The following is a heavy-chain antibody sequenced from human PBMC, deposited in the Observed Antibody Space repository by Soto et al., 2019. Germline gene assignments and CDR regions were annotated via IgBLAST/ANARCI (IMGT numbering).Heavy chain of an antibody. J-gene: IGHJ6*02. Sequence: SGGSLRLSCAASEFTFSSYAMTWVRQAPGKGLEWVSSISSSGGSTSYADSVKGRFTISRDNSKNTLYLQMNSLRAEDTAVYYCAWIQLWPRPYYYYGMDVWGQGTTVTVSS. CDR2: ISSSGGST. V-gene: IGHV3-23*01. CDR3: AWIQLWPRPYYYYGMDV. D-gene: IGHD5-18*01. CDR1: EFTFSSYA.